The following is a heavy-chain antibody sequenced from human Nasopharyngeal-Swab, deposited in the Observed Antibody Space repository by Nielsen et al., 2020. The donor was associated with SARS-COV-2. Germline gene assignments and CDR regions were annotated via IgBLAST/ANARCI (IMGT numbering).Heavy chain of an antibody. Sequence: SETLSLTSSLTGVSFSGYHWGWIRQSPGKRLEWIGDITRSGNTNYNPALKSRVIMSVATSKDEFSLKLTSVTAADTAIYYCARVNNGGGIVPASYSFFMDVWGKGTSVAVSS. D-gene: IGHD2-2*01. CDR3: ARVNNGGGIVPASYSFFMDV. CDR1: GVSFSGYH. V-gene: IGHV4-34*01. J-gene: IGHJ6*03. CDR2: ITRSGNT.